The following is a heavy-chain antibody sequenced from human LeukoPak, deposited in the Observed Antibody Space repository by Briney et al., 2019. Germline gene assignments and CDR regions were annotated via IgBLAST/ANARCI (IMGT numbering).Heavy chain of an antibody. D-gene: IGHD3-9*01. CDR1: GGSFSGYY. CDR3: ARGSKYYDILG. J-gene: IGHJ4*02. CDR2: INHSGST. V-gene: IGHV4-34*01. Sequence: PETLSLTCAVYGGSFSGYYWSWIRQPPGKGLEWIGEINHSGSTNYNPSLKSRVTISVDTSKNQFSLKLSSVTAADTAVYYCARGSKYYDILGWGQGTLVTVSS.